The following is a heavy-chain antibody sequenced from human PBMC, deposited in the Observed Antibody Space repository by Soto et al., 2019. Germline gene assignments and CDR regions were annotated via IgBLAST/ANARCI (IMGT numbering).Heavy chain of an antibody. Sequence: QVQLQESGPGLVKPSETLSLTCTDSGGSISSYYWSWIRQPPGKGLEWIGYIYYSGSTNYNPSLKSRVTISVDTSKNQFSLKLSSVTAADTAGYYCARGAIAVAPNEYFQHWGQGTLVTVSS. CDR1: GGSISSYY. D-gene: IGHD6-19*01. CDR3: ARGAIAVAPNEYFQH. J-gene: IGHJ1*01. V-gene: IGHV4-59*01. CDR2: IYYSGST.